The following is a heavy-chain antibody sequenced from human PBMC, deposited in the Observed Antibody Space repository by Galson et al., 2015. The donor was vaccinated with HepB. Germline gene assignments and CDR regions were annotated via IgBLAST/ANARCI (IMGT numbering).Heavy chain of an antibody. V-gene: IGHV3-21*01. CDR2: ISSSSSYI. CDR1: GFTFSSYS. Sequence: SLRLSCAASGFTFSSYSMNWVRQAPGKGLEWVSSISSSSSYIYYADSVKGRFTISRDNAKNSLYLQMNSLRAEDTAVYYCARDEYGSVWTDPSPYFDYWGQGTLVTVSS. D-gene: IGHD6-19*01. CDR3: ARDEYGSVWTDPSPYFDY. J-gene: IGHJ4*02.